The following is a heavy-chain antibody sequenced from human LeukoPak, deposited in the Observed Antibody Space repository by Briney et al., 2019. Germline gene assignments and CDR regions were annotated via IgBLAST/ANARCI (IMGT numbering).Heavy chain of an antibody. CDR1: GFTFSSHG. D-gene: IGHD2-2*01. CDR2: IRYDGSNK. V-gene: IGHV3-30*02. CDR3: AKDVGVPAAPFDY. J-gene: IGHJ4*02. Sequence: PGGSLRLSCAASGFTFSSHGMHWVRQAPGKGLEWVAFIRYDGSNKYYADSVKGRFTISRDNSKNTLYLQMNSLRAEDTAVYYCAKDVGVPAAPFDYWGQGTLVTVSS.